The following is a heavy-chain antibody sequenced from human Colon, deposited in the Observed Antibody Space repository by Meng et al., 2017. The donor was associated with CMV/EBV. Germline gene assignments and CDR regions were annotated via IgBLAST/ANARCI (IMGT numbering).Heavy chain of an antibody. CDR1: GDSLRSSLHY. V-gene: IGHV4-39*07. D-gene: IGHD4-11*01. Sequence: NVSGDSLRSSLHYWGWVRQPPGKGLEWIASFQYSGGTNYNPSLKSRVSISVDTSKNQLSLSLRTVTAADTAVYYCARDLGTVNSGFDVWGQGTLVTVSS. CDR3: ARDLGTVNSGFDV. CDR2: FQYSGGT. J-gene: IGHJ4*02.